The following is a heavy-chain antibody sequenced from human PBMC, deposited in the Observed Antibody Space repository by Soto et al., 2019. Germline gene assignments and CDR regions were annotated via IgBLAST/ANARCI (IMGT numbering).Heavy chain of an antibody. V-gene: IGHV3-64D*06. CDR2: ISSNGGST. D-gene: IGHD3-3*01. CDR3: ARAPYYDFWSGYYRYYYYGMDV. Sequence: GGSLRLSCSASGFTFSSYAMYWVRQAPGKGLEYVSVISSNGGSTYYADSVKGRFTISRDNSKNTLYLQMSSLRAEDTAVYYCARAPYYDFWSGYYRYYYYGMDVWGQGTTVTVS. J-gene: IGHJ6*02. CDR1: GFTFSSYA.